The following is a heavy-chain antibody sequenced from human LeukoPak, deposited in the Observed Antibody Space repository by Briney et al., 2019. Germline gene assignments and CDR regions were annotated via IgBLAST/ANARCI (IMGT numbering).Heavy chain of an antibody. CDR1: GFTFGSYG. Sequence: PGGSLRLSCAASGFTFGSYGMPWVRQAPGKGLEWVAVIWYDGSNKYYADSVKGRFTISRDNSKNTLYLQMNSLRAEDTAVYYCARDADLSGYFDYWGQGTLVTVSS. V-gene: IGHV3-33*01. CDR3: ARDADLSGYFDY. J-gene: IGHJ4*02. CDR2: IWYDGSNK. D-gene: IGHD3-22*01.